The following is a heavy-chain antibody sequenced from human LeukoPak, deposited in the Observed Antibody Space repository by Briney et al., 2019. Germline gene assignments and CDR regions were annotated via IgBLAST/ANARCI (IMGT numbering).Heavy chain of an antibody. CDR3: AREKIVVPAAKGPQFDY. J-gene: IGHJ4*02. CDR2: IKQDGSET. V-gene: IGHV3-7*01. Sequence: GGSLRLSCAASGFSFSSYWTSWVRQAPGKGPEWVANIKQDGSETYYVDSVKGRFTISRDNAKNSLYLQMNSLRAEDTAVYYCAREKIVVPAAKGPQFDYWGQGTLVTVSS. CDR1: GFSFSSYW. D-gene: IGHD2-2*01.